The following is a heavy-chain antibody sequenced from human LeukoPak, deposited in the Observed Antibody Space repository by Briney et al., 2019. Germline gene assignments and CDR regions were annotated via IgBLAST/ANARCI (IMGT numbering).Heavy chain of an antibody. D-gene: IGHD3-10*01. CDR3: AKARIRFTMARGADFDY. CDR1: GFTFSSYG. Sequence: PGRSLRLSCAASGFTFSSYGMHWVRQAPGKGLEWVAVISYDGSNKYYADSVKGRFTISRDNSKNTLYLQMNSLRAEDTAVYYCAKARIRFTMARGADFDYWGQGTLVTVSS. J-gene: IGHJ4*02. CDR2: ISYDGSNK. V-gene: IGHV3-30*18.